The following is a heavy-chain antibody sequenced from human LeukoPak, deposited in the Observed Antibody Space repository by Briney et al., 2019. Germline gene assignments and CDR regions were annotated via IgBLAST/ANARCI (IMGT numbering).Heavy chain of an antibody. CDR2: ISGGGDSI. D-gene: IGHD2-21*01. Sequence: PGGSLRLSCAASGFTFTSYALDWVRQAPGKGLEWISVISGGGDSIYYADSVKGRFTISRDNSKNTLYLQMNSLRVEDTAVYFCARDEYKADAYWGQGTLVIVSS. CDR1: GFTFTSYA. CDR3: ARDEYKADAY. J-gene: IGHJ1*01. V-gene: IGHV3-23*01.